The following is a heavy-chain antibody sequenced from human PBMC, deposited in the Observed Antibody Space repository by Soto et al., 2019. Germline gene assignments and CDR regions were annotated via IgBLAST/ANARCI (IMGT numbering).Heavy chain of an antibody. CDR3: ARDGTGYCSRTSCQLDYGMDV. Sequence: ASVKVSCKASGYTFTSYVMHWVRQAPGQRLEWMGWINAGNGNTKYSQKFQGRVTITRDTSASTAYMELSSLRSEDTAVYYRARDGTGYCSRTSCQLDYGMDVWGQGTTVTVSS. V-gene: IGHV1-3*01. CDR2: INAGNGNT. D-gene: IGHD2-2*01. J-gene: IGHJ6*02. CDR1: GYTFTSYV.